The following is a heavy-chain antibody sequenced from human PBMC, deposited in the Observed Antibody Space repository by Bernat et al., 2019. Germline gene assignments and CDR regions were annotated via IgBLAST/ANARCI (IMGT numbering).Heavy chain of an antibody. CDR3: TTGYCSNGVCYTYFDH. V-gene: IGHV3-15*01. J-gene: IGHJ4*02. CDR1: GFGFSNAW. Sequence: EVQLVESGGGLVKPGGSLRLSCAASGFGFSNAWMSWVRQAPGKGLEWVGRIKRKNDGGTTDYAAPVKGRFTISSDDAKTTLYLQMNSLKTEDTAVYYCTTGYCSNGVCYTYFDHWGQGTLVTVSS. D-gene: IGHD2-8*01. CDR2: IKRKNDGGTT.